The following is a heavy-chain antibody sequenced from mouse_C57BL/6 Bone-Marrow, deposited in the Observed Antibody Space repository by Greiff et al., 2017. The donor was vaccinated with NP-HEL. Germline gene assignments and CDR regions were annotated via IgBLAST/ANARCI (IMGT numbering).Heavy chain of an antibody. CDR1: GFTFSSYG. D-gene: IGHD1-1*01. J-gene: IGHJ2*01. CDR2: ISSGGSYT. V-gene: IGHV5-6*02. CDR3: ARQRSGYFDY. Sequence: VMLVESGGDLVKPGGSLKLSCAASGFTFSSYGMSWVRQTPDKRLEWVATISSGGSYTYYPDSVKGRFTISRDNAKNTLYLQMSSLKSEDTAMYYCARQRSGYFDYWGQVTTLTVSS.